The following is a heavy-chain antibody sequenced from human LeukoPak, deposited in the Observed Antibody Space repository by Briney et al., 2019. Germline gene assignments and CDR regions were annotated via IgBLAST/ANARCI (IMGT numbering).Heavy chain of an antibody. CDR3: AKDMARGMVRGVFDY. D-gene: IGHD3-10*01. Sequence: QPGRSPRLSRAASGFTFSRYAMSWVRQAPGKGLEWVSTISGSGGSTYYADSVKGRFTISRDNSKNTLYLQMNSLRAEDTAVYYCAKDMARGMVRGVFDYWGQGTLVTVSS. CDR2: ISGSGGST. J-gene: IGHJ4*02. CDR1: GFTFSRYA. V-gene: IGHV3-23*01.